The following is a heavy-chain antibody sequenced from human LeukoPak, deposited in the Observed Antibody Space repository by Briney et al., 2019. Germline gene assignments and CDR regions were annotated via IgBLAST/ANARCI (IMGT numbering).Heavy chain of an antibody. V-gene: IGHV3-9*01. J-gene: IGHJ4*02. D-gene: IGHD3-22*01. CDR1: GFTFDDYA. CDR2: SSWNSGSI. Sequence: GRSLRLSCAASGFTFDDYAMHWVRQAPGKGLEWGSGSSWNSGSIVYADSVKGRFTISRDNAKNSLYLQMNSLRAEDTALYYCAKDPYSYDSSGYLDYWGQGTLVTVSS. CDR3: AKDPYSYDSSGYLDY.